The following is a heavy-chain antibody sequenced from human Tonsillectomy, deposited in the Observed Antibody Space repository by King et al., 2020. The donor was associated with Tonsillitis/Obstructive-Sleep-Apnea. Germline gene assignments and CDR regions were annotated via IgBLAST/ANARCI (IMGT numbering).Heavy chain of an antibody. J-gene: IGHJ6*02. V-gene: IGHV3-30*04. CDR3: ARAPCIAAGTMHYYYGLDV. D-gene: IGHD6-13*01. Sequence: VQLVESGGGVVQPGRSLRLSCAAAGFTFSDYAMHWVRQAPGKGLECGAVIAFDGSNKNYADSVKGRLTISRDNSKNTLYLQMSSLRVEDTALYYCARAPCIAAGTMHYYYGLDVWGQGTTVTVSS. CDR2: IAFDGSNK. CDR1: GFTFSDYA.